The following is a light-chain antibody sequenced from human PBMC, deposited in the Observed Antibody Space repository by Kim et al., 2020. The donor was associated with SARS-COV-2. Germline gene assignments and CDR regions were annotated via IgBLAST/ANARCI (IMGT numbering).Light chain of an antibody. CDR3: QSYNRDNVL. J-gene: IGLJ2*01. CDR2: EDY. Sequence: GKTVTSACTRSSGSIDDNYVQWYQQRPGGVPTTVIYEDYQRPSGVSDRFSGSIDNSSNSASLTISGLRTEDEADYYCQSYNRDNVLFGGGTQLTVL. V-gene: IGLV6-57*03. CDR1: SGSIDDNY.